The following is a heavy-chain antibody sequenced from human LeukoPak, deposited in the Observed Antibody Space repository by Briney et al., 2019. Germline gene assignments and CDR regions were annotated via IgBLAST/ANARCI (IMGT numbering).Heavy chain of an antibody. Sequence: GRSLRLSCAASGFTFSSYAMHWVRQAPGKGLEWVAVISYDGSNKYYADAVKGRLTISRDNSKNTLYLQMNSLRAEDTAVYYCARKRGYSYGYGFDYWGQGTLVTVSS. V-gene: IGHV3-30*04. J-gene: IGHJ4*02. CDR1: GFTFSSYA. D-gene: IGHD5-18*01. CDR3: ARKRGYSYGYGFDY. CDR2: ISYDGSNK.